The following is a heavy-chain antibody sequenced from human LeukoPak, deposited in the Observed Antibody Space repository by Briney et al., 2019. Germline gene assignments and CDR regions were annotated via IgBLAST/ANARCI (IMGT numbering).Heavy chain of an antibody. D-gene: IGHD3-22*01. J-gene: IGHJ4*02. CDR1: GYTFTGYY. Sequence: ASVKVSCKASGYTFTGYYMHWVRQAPGQGLEWMGWINPNSGGTNYAQKFQGRVTMTRDTSISTAYMELSRLRSDDTAVYYCASLGVGIGSYGIHYDSSAHDYWGQGTLVTVSS. CDR3: ASLGVGIGSYGIHYDSSAHDY. CDR2: INPNSGGT. V-gene: IGHV1-2*02.